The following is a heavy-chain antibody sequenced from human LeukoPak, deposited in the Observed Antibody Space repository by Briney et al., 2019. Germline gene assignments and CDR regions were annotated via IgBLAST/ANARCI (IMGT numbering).Heavy chain of an antibody. V-gene: IGHV3-11*01. CDR1: GFIFSDYY. Sequence: GGSLRLSCAASGFIFSDYYMTWIRQAPGKGLEWVSYVTSSGGHMYYADSAKGRFTISRDNSKNTLYLQMNSLRAEDTAVYYCAKESPQLWNPFDYWGQGTLVTVSS. D-gene: IGHD5-18*01. J-gene: IGHJ4*02. CDR2: VTSSGGHM. CDR3: AKESPQLWNPFDY.